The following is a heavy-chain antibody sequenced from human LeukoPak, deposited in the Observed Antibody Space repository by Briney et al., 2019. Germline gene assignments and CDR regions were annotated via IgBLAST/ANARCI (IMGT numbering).Heavy chain of an antibody. CDR2: ISGNNDNL. D-gene: IGHD4-23*01. CDR3: ARGDGGNPWDAFDI. J-gene: IGHJ3*02. V-gene: IGHV1-18*01. Sequence: GASVKVSCKASGYTFSKFGIAWVRQAPGQGLEWMGWISGNNDNLQSAQDLQGRVTVTTDRSTSTAYMELRSLRHDDTAVYYCARGDGGNPWDAFDIWGQGTMVTVSS. CDR1: GYTFSKFG.